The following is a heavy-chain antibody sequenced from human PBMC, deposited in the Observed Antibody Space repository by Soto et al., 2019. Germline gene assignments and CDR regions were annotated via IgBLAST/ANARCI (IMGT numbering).Heavy chain of an antibody. CDR2: INAGIGDT. CDR1: GYTFTSYA. D-gene: IGHD3-22*01. CDR3: ARDYYDSSGSLGPFYYYYGMDV. J-gene: IGHJ6*02. Sequence: ASVKVSCKASGYTFTSYAMHWVRQAPGQRLEWMGWINAGIGDTQYSQDFQGRVTITRDTSASTAYMELSSLRSEDTAVYYCARDYYDSSGSLGPFYYYYGMDVWGQGTTVTVSS. V-gene: IGHV1-3*01.